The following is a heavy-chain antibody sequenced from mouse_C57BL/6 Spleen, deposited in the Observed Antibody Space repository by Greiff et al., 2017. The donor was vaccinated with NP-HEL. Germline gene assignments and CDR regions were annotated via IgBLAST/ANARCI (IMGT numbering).Heavy chain of an antibody. Sequence: VQLKQSGAELARPGASVKMSCKASGYTFTSYTMHWVKQRPGQGLEWIGYINPSSGYTKYNQKFKDKATLTADKSSSTAYMQLSSLTSEDSAVYYCAKALITTVVVPFDYWGQGTTLTVSS. CDR2: INPSSGYT. CDR1: GYTFTSYT. J-gene: IGHJ2*01. V-gene: IGHV1-4*01. D-gene: IGHD1-1*01. CDR3: AKALITTVVVPFDY.